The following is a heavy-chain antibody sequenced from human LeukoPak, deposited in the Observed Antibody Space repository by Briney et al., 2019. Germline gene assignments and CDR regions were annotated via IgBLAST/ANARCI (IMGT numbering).Heavy chain of an antibody. J-gene: IGHJ4*02. D-gene: IGHD3-16*01. V-gene: IGHV3-48*03. Sequence: PGGSLRLSRAAAGFDFINFEMNWVRQPEGKGLEWIAYISRSGTPIYYADSVKGRFHISRDNAKGSVYLQMNFLRTEDTAVYCCERMGGAPQGWGKGAQVIVSS. CDR3: ERMGGAPQG. CDR2: ISRSGTPI. CDR1: GFDFINFE.